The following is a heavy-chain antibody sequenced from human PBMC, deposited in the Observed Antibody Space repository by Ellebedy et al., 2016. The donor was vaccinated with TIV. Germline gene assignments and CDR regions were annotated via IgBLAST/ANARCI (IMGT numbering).Heavy chain of an antibody. CDR2: ISTNGSLV. V-gene: IGHV3-64D*06. J-gene: IGHJ4*02. CDR3: VKDGKQTSSDY. D-gene: IGHD1-1*01. CDR1: GFTFSTHA. Sequence: GESLKISCSASGFTFSTHAMHWVRQAPGKGLEYVSAISTNGSLVYYVGSVRGRFTISRDNSKSTLFLQMNNLRIEDTAVYFCVKDGKQTSSDYWGQGTLVTVSS.